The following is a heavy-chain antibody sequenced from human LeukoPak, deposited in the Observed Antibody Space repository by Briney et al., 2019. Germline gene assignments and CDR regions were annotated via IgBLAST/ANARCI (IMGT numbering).Heavy chain of an antibody. J-gene: IGHJ4*02. Sequence: ASVKVSCKASGYTFSNYGISWVRQAPGKGLEWMGWINPKSGGTNEAQKFHDRVTMTRDTSIRTAYMEVSRLRSDDTAVYYCARSPDILTGENFDYWGQGTLVTVSS. V-gene: IGHV1-2*02. CDR1: GYTFSNYG. CDR2: INPKSGGT. CDR3: ARSPDILTGENFDY. D-gene: IGHD3-9*01.